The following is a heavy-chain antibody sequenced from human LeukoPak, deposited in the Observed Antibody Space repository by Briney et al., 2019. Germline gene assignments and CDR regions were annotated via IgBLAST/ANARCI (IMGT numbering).Heavy chain of an antibody. D-gene: IGHD5-12*01. CDR2: IYTSGST. J-gene: IGHJ4*02. Sequence: KPSETLSLTCTVSGGSITNYYWSWIRQPPGEGLEWIGYIYTSGSTNYNPSLKSRVTISVDTSENQFSLNLSSVTAADTAVYYCARHSGYRSYYFDYWGQGTLVTVSS. CDR3: ARHSGYRSYYFDY. V-gene: IGHV4-4*09. CDR1: GGSITNYY.